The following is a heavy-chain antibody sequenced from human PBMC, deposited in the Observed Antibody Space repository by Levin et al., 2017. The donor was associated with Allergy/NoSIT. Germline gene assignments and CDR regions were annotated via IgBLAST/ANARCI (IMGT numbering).Heavy chain of an antibody. CDR3: TTDPVVVIAIEYFQH. V-gene: IGHV3-15*01. CDR2: IKSKTDGGTT. Sequence: PGGSLRLSCAASGFTFSNAWMSWVRQAPGKGLEWVGRIKSKTDGGTTDYAAPMKGRFTISRNDTKNTLYLQMNSLKTEDTAVYYCTTDPVVVIAIEYFQHWGQGTLVTVSS. CDR1: GFTFSNAW. J-gene: IGHJ1*01. D-gene: IGHD2-21*01.